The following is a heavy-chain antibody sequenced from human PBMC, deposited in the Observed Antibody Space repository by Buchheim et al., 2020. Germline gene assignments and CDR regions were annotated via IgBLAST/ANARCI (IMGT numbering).Heavy chain of an antibody. CDR3: ARGVDYGGNSQFYFDY. CDR2: IWYDGSTK. D-gene: IGHD4-23*01. V-gene: IGHV3-33*01. J-gene: IGHJ4*02. Sequence: QVQLVESGGDVVQPGRSLRLSCAASGFSFSRYAMNWVRQSPGKGLEWVAVIWYDGSTKYYADSVKGRFTISRANSKNTLDLQMNGLRGEDTAVYYCARGVDYGGNSQFYFDYWGQGT. CDR1: GFSFSRYA.